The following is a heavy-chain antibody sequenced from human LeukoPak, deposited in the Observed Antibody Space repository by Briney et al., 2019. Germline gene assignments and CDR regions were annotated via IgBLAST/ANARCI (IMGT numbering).Heavy chain of an antibody. V-gene: IGHV4-34*01. CDR2: INHSGST. CDR1: GGSFSGYY. J-gene: IGHJ4*02. CDR3: AGVGIAAAEGLDY. Sequence: SETLSLTCAVYGGSFSGYYWSWIRQPPGKGLEWIGEINHSGSTNYNPSLKSRVTISVDTSKDQFSLKLSSVTAADTAVYYCAGVGIAAAEGLDYWGQGTLVTVSS. D-gene: IGHD6-13*01.